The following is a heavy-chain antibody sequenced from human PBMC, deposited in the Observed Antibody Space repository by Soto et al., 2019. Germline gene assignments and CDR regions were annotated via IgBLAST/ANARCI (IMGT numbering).Heavy chain of an antibody. CDR1: GFTFRTYA. V-gene: IGHV3-23*01. J-gene: IGHJ4*02. D-gene: IGHD3-10*01. CDR3: AKIPTGSGSSKFDY. Sequence: GGSLRLSCAASGFTFRTYAMNWVRQAPGKGLEWISAISGSGSFTHYADSVRGRFTISRDNSQNQLYLQMNNLRGDDKAMYYCAKIPTGSGSSKFDYWGQGIKATVS. CDR2: ISGSGSFT.